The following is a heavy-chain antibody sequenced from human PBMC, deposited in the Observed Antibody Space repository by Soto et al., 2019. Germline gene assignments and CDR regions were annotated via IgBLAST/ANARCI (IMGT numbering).Heavy chain of an antibody. CDR1: GFTFSSYS. D-gene: IGHD2-8*01. CDR3: AKEYYAWTNGYFDI. Sequence: GGSLRLSCAASGFTFSSYSMNWVRQAPGKGLEWVSYISSSSSTIYYADSVKGRFTISRDNAKNSLYLQMNSLRDEDTAVYYSAKEYYAWTNGYFDIWGQGTVVTVSS. J-gene: IGHJ3*02. V-gene: IGHV3-48*02. CDR2: ISSSSSTI.